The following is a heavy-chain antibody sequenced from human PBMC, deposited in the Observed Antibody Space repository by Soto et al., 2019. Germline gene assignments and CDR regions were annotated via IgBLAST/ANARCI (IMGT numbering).Heavy chain of an antibody. CDR1: GFTFSPYA. D-gene: IGHD2-2*01. J-gene: IGHJ4*02. CDR2: ISYDGNNK. Sequence: QVQLVESGGGVVQPGRSLRLSCAASGFTFSPYAMHWVRQAPGKGLEWVAVISYDGNNKNYADSVKGRLAISRDNSRNTLYLQMNSLRVEDTAVYYCARARLDTPALDYWGQGTLVTVSS. CDR3: ARARLDTPALDY. V-gene: IGHV3-30*09.